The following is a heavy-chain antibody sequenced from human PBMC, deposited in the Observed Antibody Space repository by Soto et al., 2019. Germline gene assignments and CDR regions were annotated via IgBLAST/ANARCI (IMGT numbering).Heavy chain of an antibody. V-gene: IGHV3-15*01. J-gene: IGHJ4*02. CDR3: TTDQEVVAITIFGVVTNYFDY. CDR1: GFTFSNAW. D-gene: IGHD3-3*01. CDR2: IKSKTDGGTT. Sequence: GGSLSLSCAASGFTFSNAWMSWVRQAPGKGLEWVGRIKSKTDGGTTDYAAPVKGRFTISRDDSKNTLYLQMNSLKTEDTAVYYCTTDQEVVAITIFGVVTNYFDYWGQGTLVTVSP.